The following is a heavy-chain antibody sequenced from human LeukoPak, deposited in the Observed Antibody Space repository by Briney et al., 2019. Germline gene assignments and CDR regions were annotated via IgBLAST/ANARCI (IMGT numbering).Heavy chain of an antibody. V-gene: IGHV4-30-2*01. Sequence: SETLSLTCAVSGGSISRGDYSWSWVRQPPGSGLEWIGYIWHSGHTNYNPSLRSRVTISLARSNSQCSLRLSSVTAADTAVYYCARARESMATAGSYFDYWGQGTLVTVSS. D-gene: IGHD6-13*01. CDR1: GGSISRGDYS. CDR2: IWHSGHT. J-gene: IGHJ4*02. CDR3: ARARESMATAGSYFDY.